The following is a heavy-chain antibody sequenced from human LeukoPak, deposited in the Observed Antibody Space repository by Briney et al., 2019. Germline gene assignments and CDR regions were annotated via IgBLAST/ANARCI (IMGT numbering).Heavy chain of an antibody. V-gene: IGHV3-23*01. CDR3: SSGYYPYYFDY. D-gene: IGHD3-22*01. CDR1: GFSFSSYA. J-gene: IGHJ4*02. Sequence: PGGSLRLSCAASGFSFSSYAMTWARQAPVKGLEWVSAISGDGTRTYYADSVKGRFTISRDNSKNTLYLQMNSLRAEDTAVYYCSSGYYPYYFDYWGQGTLVTVSS. CDR2: ISGDGTRT.